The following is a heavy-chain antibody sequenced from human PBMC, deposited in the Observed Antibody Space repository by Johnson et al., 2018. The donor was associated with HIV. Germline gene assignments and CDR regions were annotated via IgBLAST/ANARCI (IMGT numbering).Heavy chain of an antibody. CDR2: IKQDGSEK. D-gene: IGHD1-26*01. CDR1: GFIFSVYW. Sequence: VQLVESGGGLVQPGGSLRLSCAASGFIFSVYWMSWVRQAPGKGLEWVANIKQDGSEKYYVDSVKGRFTISRDNAKNSLYLQMNSLRAEDTAVYYCAKDPVGATWAFDIWGQGTMVTVSS. J-gene: IGHJ3*02. V-gene: IGHV3-7*01. CDR3: AKDPVGATWAFDI.